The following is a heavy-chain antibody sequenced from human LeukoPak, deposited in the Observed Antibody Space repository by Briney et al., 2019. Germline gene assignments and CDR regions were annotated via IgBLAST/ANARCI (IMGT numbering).Heavy chain of an antibody. D-gene: IGHD1-26*01. CDR2: TRNKAHSYTT. CDR1: GFTFSDHY. CDR3: AFSGSPGEGYFDY. V-gene: IGHV3-72*01. J-gene: IGHJ4*02. Sequence: PGGSLRLSCAASGFTFSDHYMDWVRQAPGKGLEWVGHTRNKAHSYTTEYAASVKSRFSISRDGSKNSMYLQMNSLETEDTAVYYCAFSGSPGEGYFDYWGQGTLVTVSS.